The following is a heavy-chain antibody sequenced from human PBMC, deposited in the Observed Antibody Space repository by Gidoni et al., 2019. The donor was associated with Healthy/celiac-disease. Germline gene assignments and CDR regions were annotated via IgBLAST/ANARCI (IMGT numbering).Heavy chain of an antibody. CDR1: GFTFSSYS. Sequence: EVQLVQSGGGWVQPGGSLRLSCAASGFTFSSYSMNGVRQAPGKGLEWVSYISSSSSTIYYADTGKGRLTICRDNAKNSLFLQMNSVRAEDMAVYYGSISRALDYWGQGTLVTVSS. CDR2: ISSSSSTI. CDR3: SISRALDY. V-gene: IGHV3-48*01. J-gene: IGHJ4*02.